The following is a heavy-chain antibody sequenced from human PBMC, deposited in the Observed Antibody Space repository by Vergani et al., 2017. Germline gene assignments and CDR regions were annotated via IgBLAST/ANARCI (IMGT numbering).Heavy chain of an antibody. CDR1: TDSFHSRY. CDR3: AAATTFGVIGGWFDP. V-gene: IGHV4-59*03. D-gene: IGHD3-3*01. Sequence: QLRESGPGLVKPSETLSLTCSVSTDSFHSRYWTWIRQTPGKGLEWIGYIFYSGNTKYNPSLENRVTVSVDTSKNQFFMNLESVTAADTAVYYCAAATTFGVIGGWFDPWGPGLLVTVSS. J-gene: IGHJ5*02. CDR2: IFYSGNT.